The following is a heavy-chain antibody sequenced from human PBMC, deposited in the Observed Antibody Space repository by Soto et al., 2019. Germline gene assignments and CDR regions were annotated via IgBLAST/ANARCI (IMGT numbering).Heavy chain of an antibody. CDR3: ARDPWAADY. CDR2: IYSGGST. Sequence: GGSLRLSCAASGFTDSTKYMSWVRQAPGKGLEWVSVIYSGGSTFYADSVRGRFTISRDNSKNTVYLQMNSLRAEDTAVYYCARDPWAADYWGQGTLVTVSS. CDR1: GFTDSTKY. D-gene: IGHD3-16*01. J-gene: IGHJ4*02. V-gene: IGHV3-66*01.